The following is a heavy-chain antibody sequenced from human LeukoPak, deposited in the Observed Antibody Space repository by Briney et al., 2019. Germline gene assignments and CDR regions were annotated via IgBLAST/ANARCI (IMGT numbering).Heavy chain of an antibody. J-gene: IGHJ4*02. CDR3: ARDRNGIRITMVRGVSTFDY. D-gene: IGHD3-10*01. Sequence: PGGSLRLSCAASGFTFSSYWMSWVRQAPGKGLEWVASIKQDGSEKYYVYSVKGRFTIPRDNAKNSLYLQMNSLRAEDTAVYYCARDRNGIRITMVRGVSTFDYWGQGTLVTVSS. CDR1: GFTFSSYW. V-gene: IGHV3-7*01. CDR2: IKQDGSEK.